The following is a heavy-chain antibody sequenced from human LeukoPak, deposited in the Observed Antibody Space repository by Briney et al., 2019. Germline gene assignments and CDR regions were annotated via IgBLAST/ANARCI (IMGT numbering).Heavy chain of an antibody. Sequence: PSETLSLTCTVSGGPIRGSSSYWGWIRQPPGKGLQWIGSIYYSGSTYYNPSLKSRVTISVDMSINQFSLKLNSVTAADTAMYHCARGTFGEFVGYWGQGILVTVSS. CDR2: IYYSGST. J-gene: IGHJ4*02. D-gene: IGHD3-10*01. V-gene: IGHV4-39*01. CDR1: GGPIRGSSSY. CDR3: ARGTFGEFVGY.